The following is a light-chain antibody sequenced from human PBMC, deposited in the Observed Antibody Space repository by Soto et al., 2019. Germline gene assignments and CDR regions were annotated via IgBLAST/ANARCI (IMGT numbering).Light chain of an antibody. V-gene: IGKV1-5*01. Sequence: IQLTQTPSTLSASVGDRGTIACRASQRVSPWLAWYQQKPGKAPKLLIYDVSNLQSGVPSRFSGSGSARAYTLTISGLQPDDFAAYYCEQYNSYSHTFGQGTKVDIK. CDR2: DVS. CDR3: EQYNSYSHT. CDR1: QRVSPW. J-gene: IGKJ2*01.